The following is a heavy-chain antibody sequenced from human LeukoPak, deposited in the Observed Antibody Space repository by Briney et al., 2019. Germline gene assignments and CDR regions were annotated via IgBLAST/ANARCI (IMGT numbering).Heavy chain of an antibody. D-gene: IGHD1-26*01. CDR1: GVSISSGGYY. V-gene: IGHV4-31*03. Sequence: SETLSLTCTVSGVSISSGGYYWSWIRQHPGKGLEWIGYIYYSGSTYYNPSLKSRVTISVDTSKNQFSLKLSSVTAADTAVYYCARWGAEWEPFFDYWGQGTLVTVSS. CDR3: ARWGAEWEPFFDY. J-gene: IGHJ4*02. CDR2: IYYSGST.